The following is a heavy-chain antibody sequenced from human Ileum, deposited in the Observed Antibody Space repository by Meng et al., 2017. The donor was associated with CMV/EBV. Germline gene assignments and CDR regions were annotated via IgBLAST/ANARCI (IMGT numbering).Heavy chain of an antibody. V-gene: IGHV4-39*07. D-gene: IGHD3-3*01. Sequence: SETLSLTCTVSGGSISSSSYYWGWIRQPPGKGLEWIGSIYYSGSTYYNPSLKSRVTISVDTSKNQFSLKLSSVTAADTAVYYCAEIRFQAGGLGAFDIWGQGTMVTVSS. J-gene: IGHJ3*02. CDR1: GGSISSSSYY. CDR2: IYYSGST. CDR3: AEIRFQAGGLGAFDI.